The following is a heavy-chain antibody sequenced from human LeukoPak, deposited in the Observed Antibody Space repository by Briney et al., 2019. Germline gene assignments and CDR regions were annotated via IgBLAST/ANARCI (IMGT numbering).Heavy chain of an antibody. D-gene: IGHD5-24*01. CDR1: GFTFSSYA. Sequence: GGSLRLSCAASGFTFSSYAMSWVRQAPGRGLEWVSVISGGGSSIHYADSVKGRFTISRDNSKNTLYLQMNSLRAEDTAVYYCARGRDGYNLFDYWGQGILVTVSS. V-gene: IGHV3-23*01. J-gene: IGHJ4*02. CDR2: ISGGGSSI. CDR3: ARGRDGYNLFDY.